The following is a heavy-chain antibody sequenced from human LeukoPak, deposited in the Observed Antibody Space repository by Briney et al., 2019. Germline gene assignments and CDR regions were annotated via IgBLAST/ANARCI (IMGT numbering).Heavy chain of an antibody. CDR1: GGSFSGYY. CDR3: ARGLPGALRSYYYGSGSYKDYFDY. D-gene: IGHD3-10*01. CDR2: INHSGST. V-gene: IGHV4-34*01. Sequence: PSETLSLTCAVYGGSFSGYYWSWIRQPPGKGLEWIGEINHSGSTNYNPSLKSRVTISVDTSKNQFSLKLSSVTAADTAVYHCARGLPGALRSYYYGSGSYKDYFDYWGQGTLVTVSS. J-gene: IGHJ4*02.